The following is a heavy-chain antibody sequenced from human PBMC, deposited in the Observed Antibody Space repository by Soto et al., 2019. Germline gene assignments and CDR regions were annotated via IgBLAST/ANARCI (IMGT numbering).Heavy chain of an antibody. J-gene: IGHJ6*02. Sequence: GESLKISCKGSGYSFTSYWISWVRQLPGKGLEWMGRIDPSDSYTNYSPSFQGHVTISADKSISTAYLQWSSLKASDTAMYYCARTSMQSRGYSYGHGGMDVWGQGTTVTVSS. CDR2: IDPSDSYT. D-gene: IGHD5-18*01. CDR1: GYSFTSYW. CDR3: ARTSMQSRGYSYGHGGMDV. V-gene: IGHV5-10-1*01.